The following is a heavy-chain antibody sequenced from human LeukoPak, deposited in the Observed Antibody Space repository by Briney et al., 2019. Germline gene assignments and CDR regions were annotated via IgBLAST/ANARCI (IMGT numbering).Heavy chain of an antibody. CDR1: GGFVSSPTYY. J-gene: IGHJ3*02. V-gene: IGHV4-61*01. CDR2: IYYSGSA. D-gene: IGHD2-15*01. Sequence: KASETLSLTCTVSGGFVSSPTYYWSWVRQPPGKGLEWIGYIYYSGSANYNPSLKSRVTISVDTSKNMFSLNLRSVTAADTAMYYCAISDIARAFDIWGQGTMVTVSS. CDR3: AISDIARAFDI.